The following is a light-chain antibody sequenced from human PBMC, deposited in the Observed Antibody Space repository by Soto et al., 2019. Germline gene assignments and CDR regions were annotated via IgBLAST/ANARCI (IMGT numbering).Light chain of an antibody. CDR2: DAS. V-gene: IGKV3-20*01. J-gene: IGKJ4*01. Sequence: EFVLTQSQATLSLSPGERATLSCRASQTVRNNYLAWYQQKPGQAPRLLIYDASSRATGIPDRFSGGGSGTDFTLTISRLEPEDFAVYYCQQFSSYPLTFGGGTKVDIK. CDR1: QTVRNNY. CDR3: QQFSSYPLT.